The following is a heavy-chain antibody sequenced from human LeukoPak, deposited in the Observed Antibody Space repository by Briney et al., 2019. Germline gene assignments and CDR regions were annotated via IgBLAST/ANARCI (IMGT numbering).Heavy chain of an antibody. J-gene: IGHJ4*02. CDR2: ISGSGGST. Sequence: GGSLRLSCAASGFTFSSYAMSWVRQAPGKGLEWVSAISGSGGSTYYADSVKGRFTISGDNSKNTLYLQMNSLRAEDTAVYYCAKRQQQLVGGDYWGQGTLVTVSS. V-gene: IGHV3-23*01. CDR1: GFTFSSYA. D-gene: IGHD6-13*01. CDR3: AKRQQQLVGGDY.